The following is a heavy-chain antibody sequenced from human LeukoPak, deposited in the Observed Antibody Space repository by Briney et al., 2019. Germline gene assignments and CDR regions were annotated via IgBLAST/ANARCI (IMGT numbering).Heavy chain of an antibody. D-gene: IGHD5-12*01. Sequence: SQTLSLTCAISGDSVSSNSAAWNWIRQSPSRGLEWLGRTYYRSKRYNDYAVSVKSRITINPDTSKNQFSLQLNSVTPEDTAVYYCAREPGGAEYSGYDPFDFWGQGTLVTVSS. CDR3: AREPGGAEYSGYDPFDF. J-gene: IGHJ4*02. CDR1: GDSVSSNSAA. V-gene: IGHV6-1*01. CDR2: TYYRSKRYN.